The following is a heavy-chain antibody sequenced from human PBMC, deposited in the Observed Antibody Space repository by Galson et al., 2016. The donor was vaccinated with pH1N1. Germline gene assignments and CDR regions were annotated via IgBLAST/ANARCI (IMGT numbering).Heavy chain of an antibody. D-gene: IGHD3-16*01. Sequence: SLRLSCAASGFTFHDYTMHWVRQTPGKGLEWVSLVSWDGGSTYYADYVKGRFTVSRDNSKNSLYLQMNSLRSEDTALYYCDKGNQRGSYGMDVWGRGTTVTVSS. J-gene: IGHJ6*02. CDR1: GFTFHDYT. V-gene: IGHV3-43*01. CDR3: DKGNQRGSYGMDV. CDR2: VSWDGGST.